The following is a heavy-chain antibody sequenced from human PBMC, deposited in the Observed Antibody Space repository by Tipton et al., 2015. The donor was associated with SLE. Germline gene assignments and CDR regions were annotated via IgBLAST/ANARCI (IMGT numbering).Heavy chain of an antibody. J-gene: IGHJ2*01. CDR3: VVGATGWYWYFDL. Sequence: TLSLTCTVSGGSISSSSYYWGWIRQPPGKGLEWIGSIYYSGSTYYNPSLKSRVTISVDTSKNQFSLKLSPVTAADTAVYYCVVGATGWYWYFDLWGRGPLLTVAS. V-gene: IGHV4-39*01. CDR1: GGSISSSSYY. D-gene: IGHD1-26*01. CDR2: IYYSGST.